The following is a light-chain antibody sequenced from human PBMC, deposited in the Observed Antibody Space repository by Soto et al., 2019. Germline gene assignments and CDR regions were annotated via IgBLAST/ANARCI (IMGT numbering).Light chain of an antibody. V-gene: IGLV2-8*01. Sequence: QSALTQPPSASGSLGRSVAISCTGTSSDVGDYNYVSWYQQHPDKPPKLMIYEVNKRPSGVPDRFSGSKSGNTASLTVSGLQAEDETDYYCSSYAGSSNVFGTGTKLTVL. J-gene: IGLJ1*01. CDR3: SSYAGSSNV. CDR1: SSDVGDYNY. CDR2: EVN.